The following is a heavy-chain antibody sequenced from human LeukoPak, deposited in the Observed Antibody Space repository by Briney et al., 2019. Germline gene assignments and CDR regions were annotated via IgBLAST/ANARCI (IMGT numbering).Heavy chain of an antibody. Sequence: HAGGSLRLSCAASGFTLRSYEMNWVRQAPGKGLEWVSFISSSGSTIYYADSVKGRFTISRDNAKNSLYLQMNSLRAEDTAVYYCVDGTPFDYWGQGTLVTVSP. CDR3: VDGTPFDY. V-gene: IGHV3-48*03. D-gene: IGHD5-24*01. CDR2: ISSSGSTI. CDR1: GFTLRSYE. J-gene: IGHJ4*02.